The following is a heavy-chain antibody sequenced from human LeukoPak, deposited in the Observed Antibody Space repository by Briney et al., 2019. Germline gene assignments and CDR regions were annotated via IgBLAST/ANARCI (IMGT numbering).Heavy chain of an antibody. J-gene: IGHJ6*02. V-gene: IGHV3-7*03. CDR1: GFTFSSYW. CDR2: IKQDGSEK. Sequence: GGSLRLSCAASGFTFSSYWMSWVRQAPGKGLEWVANIKQDGSEKYYVDSVKGRFTISRDNSKNTLYLQMNSLRADDTAIHYCARNQQLGGHSYYYYGMDVWGQGTTVTVSS. CDR3: ARNQQLGGHSYYYYGMDV. D-gene: IGHD3-16*01.